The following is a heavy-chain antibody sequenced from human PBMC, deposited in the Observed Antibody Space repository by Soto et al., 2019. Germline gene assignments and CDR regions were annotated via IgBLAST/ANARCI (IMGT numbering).Heavy chain of an antibody. CDR3: AHMADLGSFYWYFDL. CDR1: GVSLDTPGVA. J-gene: IGHJ2*01. V-gene: IGHV2-5*02. CDR2: IYWDEDK. D-gene: IGHD3-10*01. Sequence: QITLVESGPTLVKPTQTLTLTCTFSGVSLDTPGVAVGWIRQPPVKALEWLAHIYWDEDKRYRPSLETRLSITKDASKSQVVLRMTYMDPVATGTYYCAHMADLGSFYWYFDLWGRGTLVTVSS.